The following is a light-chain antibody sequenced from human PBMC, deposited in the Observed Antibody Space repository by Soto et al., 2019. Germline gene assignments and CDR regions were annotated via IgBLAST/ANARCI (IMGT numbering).Light chain of an antibody. V-gene: IGLV1-44*01. CDR3: AAWDDSLSGWV. CDR1: SSKIGSND. CDR2: INN. J-gene: IGLJ3*02. Sequence: QSVLTQPPSASGTPGQRVTISCSGSSSKIGSNDVNWYQQLPGTAPKLLIYINNQRPSAVPDRFSGSKSGTSASLAISGLKSEDEADYYCAAWDDSLSGWVFGGGTKLTVL.